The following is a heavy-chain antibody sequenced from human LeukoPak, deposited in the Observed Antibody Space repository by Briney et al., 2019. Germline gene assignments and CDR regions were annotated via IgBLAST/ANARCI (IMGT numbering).Heavy chain of an antibody. CDR1: GGTFSSYA. CDR3: AREADYYDSSVYFDY. Sequence: SVKVSCKASGGTFSSYAISWVRQAPGQGLEWMGGIIPIFGTANYAQKFQGRVTITADESTSTAYMELSSLRSEDAAVYYCAREADYYDSSVYFDYWGQGTLVTVSS. D-gene: IGHD3-22*01. J-gene: IGHJ4*02. V-gene: IGHV1-69*01. CDR2: IIPIFGTA.